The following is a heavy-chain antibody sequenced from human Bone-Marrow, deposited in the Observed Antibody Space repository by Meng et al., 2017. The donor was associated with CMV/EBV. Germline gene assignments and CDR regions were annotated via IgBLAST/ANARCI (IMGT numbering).Heavy chain of an antibody. CDR1: GFTFSGYG. Sequence: LRLSWAASGFTFSGYGMNWVRRAPGKGLEWVSAVSASGGTTYYADSVKGRFTISRDNSKNTLYLQMNSLRSDDTAVYYCAKGWFRFDNWGQGTLVTVSS. CDR3: AKGWFRFDN. CDR2: VSASGGTT. J-gene: IGHJ4*02. V-gene: IGHV3-23*01. D-gene: IGHD3-10*01.